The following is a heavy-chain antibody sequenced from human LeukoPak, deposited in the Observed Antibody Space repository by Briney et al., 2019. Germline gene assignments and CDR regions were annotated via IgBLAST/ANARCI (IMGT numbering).Heavy chain of an antibody. CDR2: IYYSGST. V-gene: IGHV4-59*08. D-gene: IGHD3-10*01. CDR3: ARRAYGSGSFNRYYFDY. CDR1: GGSISNYY. Sequence: SETLSLTCTVSGGSISNYYWSWIRQPPGKGLGWIGYIYYSGSTNYNPSLKSRVTISVDTSKNQFSLKLNSVTAADTAVYYCARRAYGSGSFNRYYFDYWGQGTLVAVSS. J-gene: IGHJ4*02.